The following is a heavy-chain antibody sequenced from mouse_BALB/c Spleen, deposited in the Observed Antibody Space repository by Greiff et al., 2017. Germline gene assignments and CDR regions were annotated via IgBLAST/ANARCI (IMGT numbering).Heavy chain of an antibody. CDR1: GYSITSDYA. CDR3: ARFYYGYEGFAY. J-gene: IGHJ3*01. V-gene: IGHV3-2*02. CDR2: ISYSGST. Sequence: EVQLQESGPGLVKPSQSLSLTCTVTGYSITSDYAWNWIRQFPGNKLEWMGYISYSGSTSYNPSLKSRISITRDTSKNQFFLQLNSVTTEDTATYYGARFYYGYEGFAYWGQGTLVTVSA. D-gene: IGHD2-2*01.